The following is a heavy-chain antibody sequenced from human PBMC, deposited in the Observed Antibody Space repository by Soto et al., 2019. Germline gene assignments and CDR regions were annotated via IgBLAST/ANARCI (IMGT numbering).Heavy chain of an antibody. CDR2: ISSSGSTI. CDR3: ARDFQTNCGGDCYK. J-gene: IGHJ4*02. Sequence: GGSLRLGCAASGFTFSSYEMNWVRQAPGKGLEWVSYISSSGSTIYYADSVKGRFTISRDNAKNSLYLQMNSLRAEDTAVYYCARDFQTNCGGDCYKWGQGTLVTVSS. D-gene: IGHD2-21*02. V-gene: IGHV3-48*03. CDR1: GFTFSSYE.